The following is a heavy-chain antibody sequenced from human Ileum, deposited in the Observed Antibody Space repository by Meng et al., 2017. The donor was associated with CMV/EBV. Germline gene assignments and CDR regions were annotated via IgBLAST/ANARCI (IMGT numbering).Heavy chain of an antibody. CDR1: GFTFSSYA. V-gene: IGHV3-30*04. J-gene: IGHJ2*01. D-gene: IGHD1-26*01. CDR3: ARGRVVGATGWYFDL. Sequence: SGFTFSSYALHWVRQAPGKGLEWVAVISYDGSNKSYADSVKGRFTISRDNSKNTLYLQMNILRAEETAVYFCARGRVVGATGWYFDLWGRGTLVTVSS. CDR2: ISYDGSNK.